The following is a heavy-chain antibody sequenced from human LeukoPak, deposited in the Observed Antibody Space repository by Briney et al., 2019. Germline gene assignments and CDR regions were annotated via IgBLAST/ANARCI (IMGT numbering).Heavy chain of an antibody. CDR1: GYTFTDYY. CDR2: INPNSGGT. CDR3: ARLSLYYDFWSGYPHDY. D-gene: IGHD3-3*01. V-gene: IGHV1-2*02. Sequence: GASVKVSCKASGYTFTDYYMRWVRQAPGQGLEWMGWINPNSGGTNYAQKFQGRVTMTRDTSISTAYMELSRLRSDDTAVYYCARLSLYYDFWSGYPHDYWGQGTLVTVSS. J-gene: IGHJ4*02.